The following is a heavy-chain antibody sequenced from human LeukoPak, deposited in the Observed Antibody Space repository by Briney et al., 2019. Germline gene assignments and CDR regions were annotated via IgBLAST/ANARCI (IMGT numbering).Heavy chain of an antibody. D-gene: IGHD2-2*01. J-gene: IGHJ4*02. CDR3: ARAANAWYYFDY. CDR1: DGSMSSTSYY. CDR2: MFDSRNV. V-gene: IGHV4-39*07. Sequence: QTSKTLSLTCSVSDGSMSSTSYYWGWIRQSPGKGLEWIGSMFDSRNVFYNPSLKSQVTISVDTSKNQFSLKLTSVSAADTAVYFCARAANAWYYFDYWGQGTLVTVSS.